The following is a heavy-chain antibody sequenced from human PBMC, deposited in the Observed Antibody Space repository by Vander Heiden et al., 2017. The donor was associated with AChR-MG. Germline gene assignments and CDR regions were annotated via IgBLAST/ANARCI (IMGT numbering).Heavy chain of an antibody. J-gene: IGHJ3*02. CDR2: MKEDGTEK. CDR1: EFIFSRYW. CDR3: ARLRAFDM. V-gene: IGHV3-7*01. Sequence: EVHLVESGGGLVQPGGSLRLSCAASEFIFSRYWMSWVRQAPGKGLEWVANMKEDGTEKHYVDSVKGRFTISRDNDKNILYLQMNNLRAEDTAVYYCARLRAFDMWGQGTMVTVS.